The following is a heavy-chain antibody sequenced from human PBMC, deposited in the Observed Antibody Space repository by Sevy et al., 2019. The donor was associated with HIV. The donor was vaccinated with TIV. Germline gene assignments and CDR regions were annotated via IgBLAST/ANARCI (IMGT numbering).Heavy chain of an antibody. J-gene: IGHJ4*02. CDR1: GYTLTKLA. Sequence: ASVKVSCKVSGYTLTKLAMHWVRQAPGKGPEWMGTFDPEDGETIYAQKFQGRVTMTEDTSIDTAYMELSSLRSEDTAVFYCAITKDYYDNSGSPFDYWGQRTLVTVSS. CDR3: AITKDYYDNSGSPFDY. D-gene: IGHD3-22*01. CDR2: FDPEDGET. V-gene: IGHV1-24*01.